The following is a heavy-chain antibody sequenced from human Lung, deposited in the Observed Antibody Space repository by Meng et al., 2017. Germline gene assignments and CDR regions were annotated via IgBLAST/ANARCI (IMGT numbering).Heavy chain of an antibody. D-gene: IGHD4-11*01. CDR2: INHSGST. V-gene: IGHV4-34*01. J-gene: IGHJ4*02. Sequence: HELAADMLHPSDTLSLTGVVSGGSCSDYYWSWIRHPPGKGLHWIGEINHSGSTNYNPSLESRATISVDTSQNNLSLKLSSVTAADSAVYYCARGPTTMAHDFDYWGQGTLVTVSS. CDR3: ARGPTTMAHDFDY. CDR1: GGSCSDYY.